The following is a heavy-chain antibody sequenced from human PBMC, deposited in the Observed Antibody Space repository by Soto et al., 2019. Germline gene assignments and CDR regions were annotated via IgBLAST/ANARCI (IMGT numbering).Heavy chain of an antibody. CDR2: IYYSGST. CDR3: ARVLPVIRDSNYILFDP. V-gene: IGHV4-59*01. J-gene: IGHJ5*02. Sequence: SETLSLTCTVSGGSISSYYWSWIRQPPGKGLEWIGYIYYSGSTNYNPSLKSRVTVSVDTSKNQFSLKLSSVTAADTAVYYCARVLPVIRDSNYILFDPWGQGTLVTVSS. D-gene: IGHD4-4*01. CDR1: GGSISSYY.